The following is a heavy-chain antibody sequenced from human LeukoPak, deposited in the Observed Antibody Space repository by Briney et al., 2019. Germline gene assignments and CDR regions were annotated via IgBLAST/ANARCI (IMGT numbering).Heavy chain of an antibody. V-gene: IGHV4-4*07. Sequence: PSETLSLTCTVSGGPMSSYYWTWIRQPAGKGLEWIGRMYTSGSTKYNPSLKSRVTISVDTSKNQFSLKLSSVTAADTAVYYCARGARAGYNLEPFDYWGQGTLVTVSS. CDR2: MYTSGST. CDR1: GGPMSSYY. J-gene: IGHJ4*02. D-gene: IGHD5-24*01. CDR3: ARGARAGYNLEPFDY.